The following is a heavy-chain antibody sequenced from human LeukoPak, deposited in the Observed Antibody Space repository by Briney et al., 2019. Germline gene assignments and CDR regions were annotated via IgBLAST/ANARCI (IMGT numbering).Heavy chain of an antibody. Sequence: GASVKVSFKASGYTFTVYYMHWVRQAPGQGLEWMGWINPNSGGTNYAQKFQGRVTMTRDTSISTAYMELSRLRSDDTAVYYCAPGRGSQRGYYFDYWGQGTLVTVSS. D-gene: IGHD3-16*01. V-gene: IGHV1-2*02. J-gene: IGHJ4*02. CDR3: APGRGSQRGYYFDY. CDR2: INPNSGGT. CDR1: GYTFTVYY.